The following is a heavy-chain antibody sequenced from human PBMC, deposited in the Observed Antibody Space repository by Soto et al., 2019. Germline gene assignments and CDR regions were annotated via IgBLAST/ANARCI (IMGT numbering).Heavy chain of an antibody. V-gene: IGHV1-2*02. J-gene: IGHJ4*02. CDR1: QYTFTNFY. CDR2: INNGGGT. D-gene: IGHD6-19*01. CDR3: ATSSDWSPLLDY. Sequence: ASVKVSCKASQYTFTNFYLHWVRQAPGQRPEWMGWINNGGGTIYAQKFQGRLSMTRGTSITTAYMELSRLSSDDTAFYYCATSSDWSPLLDYWGQGTLVTVSS.